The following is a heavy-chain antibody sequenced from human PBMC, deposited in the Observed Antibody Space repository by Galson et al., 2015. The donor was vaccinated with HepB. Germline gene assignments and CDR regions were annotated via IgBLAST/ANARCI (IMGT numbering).Heavy chain of an antibody. CDR3: AGDATYCSSTSCYVSSGAFDI. V-gene: IGHV7-4-1*02. J-gene: IGHJ3*02. CDR1: GYTFTSYY. D-gene: IGHD2-2*01. Sequence: SCKASGYTFTSYYMHWVRQAPGQGLEWMGWINTNTGNPTYAQGFTGRFVFSLDTSVSTAYLQISSLKAEDTAAYYCAGDATYCSSTSCYVSSGAFDIWGQGTMVTVSS. CDR2: INTNTGNP.